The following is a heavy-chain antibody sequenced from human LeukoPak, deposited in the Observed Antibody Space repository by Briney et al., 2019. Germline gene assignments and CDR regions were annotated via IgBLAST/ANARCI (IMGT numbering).Heavy chain of an antibody. V-gene: IGHV1-24*01. CDR3: ATYNWNTFDYYYMDV. CDR1: GYTLTELS. D-gene: IGHD1-1*01. J-gene: IGHJ6*03. CDR2: FDPEDGET. Sequence: ASVKASCKVSGYTLTELSMHWVRQAPGKGLEWMGGFDPEDGETIYAQKFQGRVTMTEDTSTDTAYMELSSLRSEDTAVYYCATYNWNTFDYYYMDVWGKGTTVTVSS.